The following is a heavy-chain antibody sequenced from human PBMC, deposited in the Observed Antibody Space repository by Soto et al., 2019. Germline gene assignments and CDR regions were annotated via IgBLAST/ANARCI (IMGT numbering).Heavy chain of an antibody. CDR1: GFTFSSYS. D-gene: IGHD3-3*01. Sequence: EVQLVESGGGLVQPGGSLRLSCAASGFTFSSYSMKWVRQAPGKGLEWVSYISSSSSTIYYADSVKGRFTISRDNAKNSLYLQMNSLRDEDTAVYYCARDEYDFWSGYYRGEYYFDYWGQGTLVTVSS. V-gene: IGHV3-48*02. J-gene: IGHJ4*02. CDR3: ARDEYDFWSGYYRGEYYFDY. CDR2: ISSSSSTI.